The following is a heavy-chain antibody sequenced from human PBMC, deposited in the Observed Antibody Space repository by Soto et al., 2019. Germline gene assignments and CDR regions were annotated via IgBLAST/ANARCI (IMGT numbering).Heavy chain of an antibody. CDR1: GFTVSSNY. CDR3: ARDRGNYDYVWGGMDV. D-gene: IGHD3-16*01. CDR2: IYSGGST. V-gene: IGHV3-53*01. J-gene: IGHJ6*02. Sequence: GGSLRLSCAASGFTVSSNYMSWVRQAPGKGLEWVSVIYSGGSTYYADSVKGRFTISRDNSKNTLYLQMNSLRAEDTAVYYCARDRGNYDYVWGGMDVWGQGTTVTVSS.